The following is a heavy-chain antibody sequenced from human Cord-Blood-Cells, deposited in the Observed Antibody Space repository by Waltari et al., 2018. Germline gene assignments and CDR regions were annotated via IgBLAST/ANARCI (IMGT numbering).Heavy chain of an antibody. CDR3: ARRYCSSTSCYWYFDL. CDR2: IYYSGST. CDR1: GGSISSSSYY. J-gene: IGHJ2*01. D-gene: IGHD2-2*01. V-gene: IGHV4-39*01. Sequence: QLQLQESGPGLVKPSETLSLTCTVSGGSISSSSYYWGWIRQPPGKGLEWIRSIYYSGSTYYNPSLKSRVTISVDTSKNQFSLKLSSVTAADTAVYYCARRYCSSTSCYWYFDLWGRGTLVTVSS.